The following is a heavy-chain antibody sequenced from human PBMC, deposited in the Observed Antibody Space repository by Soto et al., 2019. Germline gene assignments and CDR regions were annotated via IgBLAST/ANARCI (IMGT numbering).Heavy chain of an antibody. CDR1: GFIFSRYG. CDR2: ISYDGGER. V-gene: IGHV3-30*03. D-gene: IGHD2-21*02. Sequence: EGSLRLSCGGSGFIFSRYGMHWVRQAPGKGLEWVTGISYDGGERFYADSVKGRFTISRDNSKNRLDLQMSSLRPEDTAVYYCARDLPLYCRGDCNFDFWGQGTLVTVSS. J-gene: IGHJ4*02. CDR3: ARDLPLYCRGDCNFDF.